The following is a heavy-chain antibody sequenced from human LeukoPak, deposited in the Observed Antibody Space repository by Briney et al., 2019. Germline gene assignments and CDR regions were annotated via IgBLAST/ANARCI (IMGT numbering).Heavy chain of an antibody. D-gene: IGHD6-13*01. CDR2: INHSGST. CDR1: GGSFSGYY. Sequence: SETLSLTCAVYGGSFSGYYWSWIRQPPGKGLEWIGEINHSGSTYYNPSLKSRVTISVDTSKNQFSLKLSSVTAADTAVYYCARGPRYSSSWSLGGWFDPWGQGTLVTVSS. CDR3: ARGPRYSSSWSLGGWFDP. V-gene: IGHV4-34*01. J-gene: IGHJ5*02.